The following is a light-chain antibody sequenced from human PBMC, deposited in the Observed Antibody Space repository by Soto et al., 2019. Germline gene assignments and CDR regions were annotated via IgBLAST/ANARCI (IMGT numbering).Light chain of an antibody. CDR1: QSVSSDY. J-gene: IGKJ3*01. CDR2: GAS. Sequence: EIVLTQSPCTLSFSPLERATLSCRASQSVSSDYLAWYQLKPGQAPRLLIYGASSRATGIPDRFSGSGSGTDFTLTISRLEPEDFAVYCCQQYDRSLQFTFGPGTKVDIK. CDR3: QQYDRSLQFT. V-gene: IGKV3-20*01.